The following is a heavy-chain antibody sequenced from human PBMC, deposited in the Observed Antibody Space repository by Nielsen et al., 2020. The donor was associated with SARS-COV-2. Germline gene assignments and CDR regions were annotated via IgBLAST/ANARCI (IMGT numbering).Heavy chain of an antibody. V-gene: IGHV3-23*01. CDR2: ISGRGHKS. CDR3: AKENFESTDYGEDAFDI. CDR1: GFSFNTHA. J-gene: IGHJ3*02. D-gene: IGHD4/OR15-4a*01. Sequence: GGSLRLSCAASGFSFNTHAMDWVRQAPGKGLEWVSGISGRGHKSFHADSVKGRFTISRDNSKNTVYLQMHSLRAEDTALYYCAKENFESTDYGEDAFDIWGQGTLVTVSS.